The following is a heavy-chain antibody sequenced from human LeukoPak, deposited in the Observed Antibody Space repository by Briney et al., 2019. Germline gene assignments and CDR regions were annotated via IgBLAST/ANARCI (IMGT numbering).Heavy chain of an antibody. J-gene: IGHJ6*02. Sequence: PGGSLRLSCAASGFTFSSYAMSWVRQAPGKGLEWVSVIYSGGSTYYADSVKGRFTISRDNSKNTLYLQMNSLRAEDTAVYYCARDGVRVAGTDTAMATEYYYYGMDVWGQGTTVTVSS. D-gene: IGHD5-18*01. CDR3: ARDGVRVAGTDTAMATEYYYYGMDV. V-gene: IGHV3-53*01. CDR2: IYSGGST. CDR1: GFTFSSYA.